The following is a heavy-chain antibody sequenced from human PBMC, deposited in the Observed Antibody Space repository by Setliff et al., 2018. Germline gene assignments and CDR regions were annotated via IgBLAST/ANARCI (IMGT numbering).Heavy chain of an antibody. CDR2: ISYDGSNK. CDR1: GFTFHDYA. Sequence: GGSLRLSCAASGFTFHDYAMHWVRQAPGKGLEWVSGISYDGSNKYYAGSVKGRFTISRDNSKNTLYLQMNSLRAEDTAVYYCARGTGYSSGWRTGGFDYWGQGTLVTVSS. D-gene: IGHD6-19*01. V-gene: IGHV3-30-3*01. CDR3: ARGTGYSSGWRTGGFDY. J-gene: IGHJ4*02.